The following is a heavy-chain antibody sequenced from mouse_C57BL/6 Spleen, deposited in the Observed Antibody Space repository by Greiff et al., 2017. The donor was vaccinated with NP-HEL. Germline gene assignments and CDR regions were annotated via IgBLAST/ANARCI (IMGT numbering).Heavy chain of an antibody. CDR2: FYPGSGSI. V-gene: IGHV1-62-2*01. J-gene: IGHJ1*03. Sequence: VQLQQSGAELVKPGASVKLSCKASGYTFTEYTIHWVKQRSGQGLEWIGWFYPGSGSIKYNEKFKDKATLTADKSSSTVYMELSRLTSEDSAVYFCARHEEKYDYDGGWWYFDVWGTGTMVTVSS. CDR3: ARHEEKYDYDGGWWYFDV. D-gene: IGHD2-4*01. CDR1: GYTFTEYT.